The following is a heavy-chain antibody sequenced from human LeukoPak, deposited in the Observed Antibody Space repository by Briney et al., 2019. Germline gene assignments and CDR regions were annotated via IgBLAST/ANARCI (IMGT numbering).Heavy chain of an antibody. CDR3: AKDRIPYCGGDCPDAFDI. V-gene: IGHV3-23*01. CDR2: ITGSGGST. J-gene: IGHJ3*02. Sequence: GGSLRLSCAASGFTFSDSGMSWVRQAPGKGLEWVSGITGSGGSTYCADSVKGRFSISRDNSKNTLYLQMSSLRAQDTAVYYCAKDRIPYCGGDCPDAFDIWGRGTMVTVSS. CDR1: GFTFSDSG. D-gene: IGHD2-21*02.